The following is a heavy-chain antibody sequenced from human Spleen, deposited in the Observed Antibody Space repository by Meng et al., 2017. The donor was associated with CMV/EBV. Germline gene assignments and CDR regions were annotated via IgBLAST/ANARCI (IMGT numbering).Heavy chain of an antibody. J-gene: IGHJ4*02. Sequence: QSQTTGPPPGLVRPSGPLSVPCTVSGDSISSDFWWSWVRQPPGKGLEWIGEVYHRGDTNYNPSLKSRVDISVDKSKNQFYLSLFSVTAADTAVYYCGRDQGRELINHWGQGTLVTVSS. CDR2: VYHRGDT. CDR3: GRDQGRELINH. CDR1: GDSISSDFW. D-gene: IGHD1-7*01. V-gene: IGHV4-4*02.